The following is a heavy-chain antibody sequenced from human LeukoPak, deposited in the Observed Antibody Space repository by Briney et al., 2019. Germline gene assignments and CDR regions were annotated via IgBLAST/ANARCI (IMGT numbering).Heavy chain of an antibody. CDR2: IETSGST. CDR3: ARALCINGICEWFDP. J-gene: IGHJ5*02. V-gene: IGHV4-61*02. CDR1: GASISSGGYF. Sequence: SETLSLTCTVSGASISSGGYFWSWIRQHAGMGVECIGRIETSGSTNYNPSLKSRVSISVDTSKNQFSLKLRSVTAADTAVYYCARALCINGICEWFDPWGQGTLVTVSS. D-gene: IGHD2-8*01.